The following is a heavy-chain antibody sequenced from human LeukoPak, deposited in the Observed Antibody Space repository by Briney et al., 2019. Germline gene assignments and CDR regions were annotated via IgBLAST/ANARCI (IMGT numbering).Heavy chain of an antibody. CDR3: ARLRIGYYGSGSYQYYGMDV. D-gene: IGHD3-10*01. V-gene: IGHV5-10-1*01. CDR2: IHPSDSYT. Sequence: GESLTISCKGSGYSFTSYWISWVRKMPVKGLERKGKIHPSDSYTNYSPSYQGHVTISADKSISAAYLQWSSLKASDTAMYYCARLRIGYYGSGSYQYYGMDVWGKGTTVTVSS. CDR1: GYSFTSYW. J-gene: IGHJ6*04.